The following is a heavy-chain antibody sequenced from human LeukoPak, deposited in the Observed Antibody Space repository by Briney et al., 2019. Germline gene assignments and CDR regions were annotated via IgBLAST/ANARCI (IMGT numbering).Heavy chain of an antibody. CDR2: IYHSGST. CDR1: GGSISSSNW. D-gene: IGHD1-1*01. J-gene: IGHJ3*02. Sequence: PSGTLSLTCAVSGGSISSSNWWSWVRQPPGKGLEWIGEIYHSGSTNYSPSLTSRVTISVATSKKQFSLKLYSVTAADTAVYYCASSPGGTGAFDIWGQGTTVTVSS. V-gene: IGHV4-4*02. CDR3: ASSPGGTGAFDI.